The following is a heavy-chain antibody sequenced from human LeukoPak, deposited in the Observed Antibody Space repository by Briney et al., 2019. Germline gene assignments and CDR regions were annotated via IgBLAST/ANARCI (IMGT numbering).Heavy chain of an antibody. CDR1: GGSISSYY. D-gene: IGHD6-13*01. Sequence: SETLSLTCTVSGGSISSYYWSWIRQPPGKGPEWIGYIYYSGTTNYNPSLKSRVTISVDTSENQFSLKLSSVTAADTAVYYCARGVYIAAAQYAYWGQGTLVTVSS. V-gene: IGHV4-59*01. J-gene: IGHJ4*02. CDR2: IYYSGTT. CDR3: ARGVYIAAAQYAY.